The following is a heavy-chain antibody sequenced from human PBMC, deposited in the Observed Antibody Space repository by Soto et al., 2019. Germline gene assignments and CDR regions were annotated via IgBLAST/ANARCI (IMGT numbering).Heavy chain of an antibody. V-gene: IGHV1-69*01. J-gene: IGHJ4*02. CDR2: IIPMFGTP. Sequence: QVQLVQSGAEVKKPGSSVKVSCKASGDAFTNYIFDWVRQAPGQGLEWMGGIIPMFGTPKYAQTFQDRVTISADVSTATAYLELTMLIFDDTAVYYCARGRDQPRVGLYFDSWGEGTRVTVSS. CDR1: GDAFTNYI. D-gene: IGHD1-26*01. CDR3: ARGRDQPRVGLYFDS.